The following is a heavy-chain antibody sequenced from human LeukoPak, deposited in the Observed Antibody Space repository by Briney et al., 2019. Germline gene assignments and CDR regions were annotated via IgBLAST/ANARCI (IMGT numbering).Heavy chain of an antibody. CDR1: GFTFSSYG. V-gene: IGHV3-30*02. Sequence: GGSLRLSCGASGFTFSSYGMLWVRQSPGKGLEWVAFIRYDGNIKFYADSMKGRFTISRDNSKNTLYLHINSLRPEDTALYYCVKDNPLDYWGQGTLVIVSS. CDR3: VKDNPLDY. J-gene: IGHJ4*02. D-gene: IGHD1-14*01. CDR2: IRYDGNIK.